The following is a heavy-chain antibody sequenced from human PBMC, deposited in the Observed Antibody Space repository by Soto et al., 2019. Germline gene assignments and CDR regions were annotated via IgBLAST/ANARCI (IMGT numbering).Heavy chain of an antibody. V-gene: IGHV4-34*01. D-gene: IGHD5-12*01. CDR1: GGSFSGYY. CDR2: INHSGST. CDR3: ARVWGGYAKSLHYFDY. J-gene: IGHJ4*02. Sequence: SETLSLTCAVYGGSFSGYYWSWIRQPPGKGLEWIGEINHSGSTNYNPSLKSRVTISVDTSKNQFSPKLSSVTAADTAVYYCARVWGGYAKSLHYFDYWGQGTLVTVSS.